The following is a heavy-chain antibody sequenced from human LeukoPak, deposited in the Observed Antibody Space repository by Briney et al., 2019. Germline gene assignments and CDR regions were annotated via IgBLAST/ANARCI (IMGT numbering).Heavy chain of an antibody. CDR3: AKVREIMFRGPQDY. J-gene: IGHJ4*02. CDR2: MSYDGNNK. D-gene: IGHD3-10*01. V-gene: IGHV3-30*18. Sequence: PGGSLRLSCAASGFTFSNYGMRWVRQAPGKGLEWVAVMSYDGNNKYHADSVKGRFTISRDNSQNTLYLEMNSLRAEDTAVYYCAKVREIMFRGPQDYWGQGTLVTVSS. CDR1: GFTFSNYG.